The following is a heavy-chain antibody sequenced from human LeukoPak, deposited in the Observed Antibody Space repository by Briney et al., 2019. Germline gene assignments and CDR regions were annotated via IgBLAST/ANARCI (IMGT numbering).Heavy chain of an antibody. J-gene: IGHJ4*02. CDR2: IFYSGST. CDR1: GGSISPYY. Sequence: SETLSLTCTVSGGSISPYYWSWVRQSPGKGLEWIAYIFYSGSTNYNPSLKSRVTISLDTSKKQFSLRLSSVTAADTAVYYCARERVGGNYADYWGQGILVTVSS. CDR3: ARERVGGNYADY. D-gene: IGHD4-23*01. V-gene: IGHV4-59*01.